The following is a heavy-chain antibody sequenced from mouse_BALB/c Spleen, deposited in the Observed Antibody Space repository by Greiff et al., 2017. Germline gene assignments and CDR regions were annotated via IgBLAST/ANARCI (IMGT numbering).Heavy chain of an antibody. V-gene: IGHV5-6*02. Sequence: DVKLVESGGDLVKPGGSLKLSCAASGFTFSSYGMSWVRQTPDKRLEWVATISSGGSYTYYPDSVKGRFTISRDNAKNTLYLQMSSLKSEDTAMYYCALPGDGAYWGQGTLVTVSA. CDR3: ALPGDGAY. J-gene: IGHJ3*01. D-gene: IGHD3-3*01. CDR1: GFTFSSYG. CDR2: ISSGGSYT.